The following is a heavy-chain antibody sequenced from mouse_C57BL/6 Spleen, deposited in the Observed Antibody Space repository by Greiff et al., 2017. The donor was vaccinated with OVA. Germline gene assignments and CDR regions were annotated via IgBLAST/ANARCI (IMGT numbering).Heavy chain of an antibody. CDR1: GYTFTSYW. CDR3: ARKDYSNRGYAMDY. D-gene: IGHD2-5*01. V-gene: IGHV1-55*01. J-gene: IGHJ4*01. CDR2: IYPGSGST. Sequence: QVQLQQPGAELVKPGASVKMSCKASGYTFTSYWITWVKQRPGQGLEWIGDIYPGSGSTNYNEKFKSKATLTVDTSSSTAYMQLSSLTSEDSAVYYCARKDYSNRGYAMDYWGQGTSVTVSS.